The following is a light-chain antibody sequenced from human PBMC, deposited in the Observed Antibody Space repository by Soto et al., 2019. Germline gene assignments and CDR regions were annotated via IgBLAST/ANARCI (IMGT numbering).Light chain of an antibody. V-gene: IGLV2-14*01. CDR1: SSDVGGHNY. J-gene: IGLJ1*01. Sequence: QSALTQPASVSGSPGQSITISCTGTSSDVGGHNYVSWYQQHPGKAPKLMIYEVSDRPSGVSNRFSGSKSGNTASLTISGLQAEHEADYYCSSYTSSSTLYVFGTGTKVTVL. CDR2: EVS. CDR3: SSYTSSSTLYV.